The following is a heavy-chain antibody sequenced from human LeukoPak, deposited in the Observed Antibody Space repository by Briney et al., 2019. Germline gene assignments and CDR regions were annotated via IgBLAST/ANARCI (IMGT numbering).Heavy chain of an antibody. D-gene: IGHD2-2*02. CDR1: GFTFSSFG. V-gene: IGHV3-7*01. CDR3: ASHCSSTSCYRGGGLDAFDI. CDR2: IKQDGSEK. J-gene: IGHJ3*02. Sequence: GGSLRLSCEASGFTFSSFGMHWVRQAPGKGLEWVANIKQDGSEKYYVDSVKGRFTISRDNAKNSLYLQMNSLRAEDTAVYYCASHCSSTSCYRGGGLDAFDIWGQGTMVTVSS.